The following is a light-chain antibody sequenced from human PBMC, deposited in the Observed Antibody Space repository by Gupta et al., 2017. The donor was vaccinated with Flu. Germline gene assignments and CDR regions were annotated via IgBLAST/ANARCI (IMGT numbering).Light chain of an antibody. V-gene: IGLV3-25*02. CDR2: KDI. CDR1: ALPTQY. CDR3: QAADSRGTYLWV. Sequence: SYELTQPPSVSVSPGQTARITCSGDALPTQYAYWYQQKPGQAPGLVIYKDIERPSGIPERFSGSSSGTTVTLTISGVQAEEEADYYCQAADSRGTYLWVFGGGTKLTVL. J-gene: IGLJ3*02.